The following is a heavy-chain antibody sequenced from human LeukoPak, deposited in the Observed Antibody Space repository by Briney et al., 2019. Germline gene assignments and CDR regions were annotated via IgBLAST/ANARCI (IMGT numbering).Heavy chain of an antibody. CDR3: ARGPAYSSSWYDY. CDR1: GGSISSYY. D-gene: IGHD6-13*01. CDR2: IYYSGST. J-gene: IGHJ4*02. Sequence: PSETLSLTCTVSGGSISSYYWSWIRQPPGKGLEWIGYIYYSGSTNYNPSLKSRVTISVDTSKNQFSLKLSSVTAADTAVFYCARGPAYSSSWYDYWGQGTLVTVSS. V-gene: IGHV4-59*01.